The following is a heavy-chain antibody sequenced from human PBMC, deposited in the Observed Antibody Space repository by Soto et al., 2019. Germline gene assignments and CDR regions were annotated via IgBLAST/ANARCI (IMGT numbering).Heavy chain of an antibody. CDR2: IIPIFDTA. J-gene: IGHJ6*02. Sequence: QVQLVQAGAEVKKPGSSVKVSCKASGGTFSSYAISWVRQAPGQGLEWMGGIIPIFDTANYAQKFQRRVTITADESTSTAYMELSSLRSEDTAVYYCARHDCISSSCYYYYYYGMDVWGQGTTVTVSS. D-gene: IGHD2-15*01. CDR1: GGTFSSYA. V-gene: IGHV1-69*12. CDR3: ARHDCISSSCYYYYYYGMDV.